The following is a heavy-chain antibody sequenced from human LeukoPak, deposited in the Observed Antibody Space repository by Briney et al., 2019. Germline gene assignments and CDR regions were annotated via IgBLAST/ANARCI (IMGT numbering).Heavy chain of an antibody. CDR3: AGSREGDRSDY. CDR2: ISSSSSYI. J-gene: IGHJ4*02. V-gene: IGHV3-21*01. Sequence: GGSLRLSCAASGFTFSSYSMNWVRQAPGKGLEWVSSISSSSSYIYYADSVKGRFTISRDNAKNSPYLQMNSLRAEDTAVYYCAGSREGDRSDYWGQGTLVTVFS. D-gene: IGHD3-16*01. CDR1: GFTFSSYS.